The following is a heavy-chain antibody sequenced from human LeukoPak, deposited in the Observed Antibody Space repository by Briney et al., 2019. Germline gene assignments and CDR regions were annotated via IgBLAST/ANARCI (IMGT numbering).Heavy chain of an antibody. V-gene: IGHV4-38-2*02. CDR1: GYSISSGYY. J-gene: IGHJ4*02. D-gene: IGHD3-22*01. CDR2: IYHSGST. CDR3: TRDSYYDSSGYYLWGSPSFDY. Sequence: SETLSLTCTVSGYSISSGYYWGWIRQPPGKGLEWIGSIYHSGSTYYNPSLKSRVTISVDTSKNQFSLKLSSVTAADTAVYYGTRDSYYDSSGYYLWGSPSFDYWGQGTLVTVSS.